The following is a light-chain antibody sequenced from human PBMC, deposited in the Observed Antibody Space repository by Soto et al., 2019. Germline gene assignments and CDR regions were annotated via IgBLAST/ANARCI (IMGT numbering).Light chain of an antibody. CDR1: QSISSW. V-gene: IGKV1-5*03. CDR2: KAS. Sequence: DIQMTQSPSTLSASVGDRVTITCRASQSISSWLAWYQQKPGKAPKXLIYKASSLESGVPSRFSGSGSGTEFTITISSLQPDDFETYYCQQYKSYSRTFGQGTKVDIK. J-gene: IGKJ1*01. CDR3: QQYKSYSRT.